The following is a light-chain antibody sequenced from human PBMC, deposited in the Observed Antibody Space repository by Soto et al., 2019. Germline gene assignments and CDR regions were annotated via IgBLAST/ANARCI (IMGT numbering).Light chain of an antibody. Sequence: QSVLTQPPSASGTPGQRVTMTGSGGNSNIGSHTVNWYKHLPGTAPTLLIFSNNQRPSGVPARFSGSKSGASASLAISGLQSGDEGDYYCAAWDDSLNGFSVFGTGTKVTVL. CDR3: AAWDDSLNGFSV. CDR2: SNN. CDR1: NSNIGSHT. V-gene: IGLV1-44*01. J-gene: IGLJ1*01.